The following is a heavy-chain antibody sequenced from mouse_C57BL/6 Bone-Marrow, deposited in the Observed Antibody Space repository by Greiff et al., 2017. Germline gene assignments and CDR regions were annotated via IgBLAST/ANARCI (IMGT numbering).Heavy chain of an antibody. CDR1: GFTFSDFY. CDR2: SRNKANDYTT. J-gene: IGHJ2*01. V-gene: IGHV7-1*01. Sequence: EVKVVESGGGLVQSGRSLRLSCATSGFTFSDFYMEWVRQAPGKGLEWIAASRNKANDYTTEYSASVKGRFIVSRDTSQSILYLQMTALRAEDTAIYYCARDAKGYFDYWGQGTTLTVSS. CDR3: ARDAKGYFDY.